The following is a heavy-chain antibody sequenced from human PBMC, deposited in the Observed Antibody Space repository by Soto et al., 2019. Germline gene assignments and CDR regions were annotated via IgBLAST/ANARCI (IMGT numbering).Heavy chain of an antibody. J-gene: IGHJ4*02. V-gene: IGHV4-59*01. CDR3: ARGGNRYSNVASGVGGFDY. Sequence: ETLSLTCTVSGASISSSYWSWIRQSPERGLEWIAYVYHTGATNYNPSLKSRVTISLDTSKGQFSLNLTSLTTADTAVYFCARGGNRYSNVASGVGGFDYWGQGSLVTVSS. CDR2: VYHTGAT. CDR1: GASISSSY. D-gene: IGHD5-12*01.